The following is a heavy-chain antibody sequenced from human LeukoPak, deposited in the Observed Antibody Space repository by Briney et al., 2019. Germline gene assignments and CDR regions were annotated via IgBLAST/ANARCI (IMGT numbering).Heavy chain of an antibody. CDR1: GDSISSGSYY. Sequence: RPSETLSLTCTVSGDSISSGSYYWSWIRQPAGKGLEWIGRIYTSGSTNYNPSLKSRVTISVDTSKNQFSLKLNSVTAADTAVYYCARTLNWPNWFDPWGQGTLVTVSS. CDR3: ARTLNWPNWFDP. V-gene: IGHV4-61*02. CDR2: IYTSGST. J-gene: IGHJ5*02.